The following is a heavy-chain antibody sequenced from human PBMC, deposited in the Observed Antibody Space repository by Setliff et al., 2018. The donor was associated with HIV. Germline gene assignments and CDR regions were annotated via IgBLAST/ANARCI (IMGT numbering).Heavy chain of an antibody. CDR2: IYTSGST. V-gene: IGHV4-38-2*02. D-gene: IGHD5-18*01. CDR1: GYSISSGYY. CDR3: ARDRYSYGRSYFDY. J-gene: IGHJ4*02. Sequence: PSETLSLTCVVSGYSISSGYYWGWIRQPPGKGLEWIGRIYTSGSTNYNPSLKSRVTISVDTSKNQFSLKLSSVTAADTAVYYCARDRYSYGRSYFDYWGQGTLVTVSS.